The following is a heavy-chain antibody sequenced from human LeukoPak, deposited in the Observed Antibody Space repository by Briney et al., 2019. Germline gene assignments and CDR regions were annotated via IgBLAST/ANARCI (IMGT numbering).Heavy chain of an antibody. CDR3: AKGTESNGYYYGDFLDY. D-gene: IGHD3-22*01. CDR2: ISWNSGSI. Sequence: GGSLRLSCAASGFTFDDYAMHWVRQAPGKGLEWVSGISWNSGSIGYADSVKGRFTISRDNTKNSLYLEMNSLRADDTALYYCAKGTESNGYYYGDFLDYWGQGTLVTVSS. J-gene: IGHJ4*02. V-gene: IGHV3-9*01. CDR1: GFTFDDYA.